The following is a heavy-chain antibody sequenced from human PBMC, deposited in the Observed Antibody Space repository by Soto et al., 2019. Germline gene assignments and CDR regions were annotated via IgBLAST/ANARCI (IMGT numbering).Heavy chain of an antibody. CDR3: ASTTYYDFWSGYYTGNRTDYYGMDV. V-gene: IGHV1-3*01. Sequence: GASVKVSCKASGYTFTCYAMHLVRQAPGQRLEWMGWNKAGNGNTKYSQKFQGRVTITRDTSASTAYMELSSLRSEDTAVYYCASTTYYDFWSGYYTGNRTDYYGMDVWGQGTTVTVSS. J-gene: IGHJ6*02. CDR1: GYTFTCYA. CDR2: NKAGNGNT. D-gene: IGHD3-3*01.